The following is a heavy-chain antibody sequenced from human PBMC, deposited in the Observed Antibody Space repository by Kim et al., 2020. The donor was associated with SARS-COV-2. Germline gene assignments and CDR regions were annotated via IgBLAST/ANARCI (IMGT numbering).Heavy chain of an antibody. CDR3: TTERVDKVFDY. CDR2: ISYHGGDK. V-gene: IGHV3-30-3*01. Sequence: GGSLRLSCAASGFTFSSYGMHWVRQAPGMALEWLAFISYHGGDKFYADSVKGRFTISRDNSKDTLYLQMNSLRSEDTAIYYCTTERVDKVFDYWGQGSLVTVSS. J-gene: IGHJ4*02. CDR1: GFTFSSYG. D-gene: IGHD3-3*01.